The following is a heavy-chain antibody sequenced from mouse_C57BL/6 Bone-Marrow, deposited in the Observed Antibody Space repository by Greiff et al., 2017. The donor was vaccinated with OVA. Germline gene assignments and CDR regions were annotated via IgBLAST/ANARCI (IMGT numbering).Heavy chain of an antibody. Sequence: QVQLQQSGAELARPGASVKLSCKASGYTFTSYGISWVKQRTGQGLEWIGEIYPRSGNTYYNETFKGKATLTADKSSSTAYMELRSLTSEDSAVYFCAGSYYYGSLWYFDVWGTGTTVTVSS. V-gene: IGHV1-81*01. CDR1: GYTFTSYG. CDR2: IYPRSGNT. J-gene: IGHJ1*03. CDR3: AGSYYYGSLWYFDV. D-gene: IGHD1-1*01.